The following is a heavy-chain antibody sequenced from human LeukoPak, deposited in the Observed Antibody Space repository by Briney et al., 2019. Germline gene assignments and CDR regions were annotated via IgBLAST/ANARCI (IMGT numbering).Heavy chain of an antibody. Sequence: PGGSLRLSCAASGFTFSSYWMSWVRQAPGKGLEWVANIKQDGSEKYYVDSVKGRFTISRDNAKNSLYLQMNSLRAEDTAVYYCARPLDHGDYGGDFQHWGQGTLVTVSP. V-gene: IGHV3-7*01. D-gene: IGHD4-17*01. CDR1: GFTFSSYW. CDR2: IKQDGSEK. J-gene: IGHJ1*01. CDR3: ARPLDHGDYGGDFQH.